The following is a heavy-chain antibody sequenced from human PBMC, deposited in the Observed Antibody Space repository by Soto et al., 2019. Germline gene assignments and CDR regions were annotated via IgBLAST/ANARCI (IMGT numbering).Heavy chain of an antibody. D-gene: IGHD3-10*01. CDR1: GYTFTSYD. V-gene: IGHV1-8*01. Sequence: QVQLVQSGAEVKKPGASVKVSCKASGYTFTSYDINWVRQATGQGLEWMGWMKPNSGNTGYAQKFQGRVTMTRNTSISTAYMELSSLRSEDTAVYYCARGRVHYGSGSYYSAFDIWGQGTMVTVSS. CDR2: MKPNSGNT. CDR3: ARGRVHYGSGSYYSAFDI. J-gene: IGHJ3*02.